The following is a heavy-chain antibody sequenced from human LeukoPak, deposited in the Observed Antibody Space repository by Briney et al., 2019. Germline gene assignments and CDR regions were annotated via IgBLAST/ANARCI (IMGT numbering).Heavy chain of an antibody. CDR3: ARSSSSGGYYYYYYMDV. D-gene: IGHD6-6*01. CDR1: GYTFTSYG. J-gene: IGHJ6*03. V-gene: IGHV1-18*01. Sequence: GASVKVSCKASGYTFTSYGISWVRQAPGQGLEWMGWISAYNGNTNYAQKLQGRVTMTTDTSTSTAYMELRSLRSDDTAVYYCARSSSSGGYYYYYYMDVWGKGTTVTVSS. CDR2: ISAYNGNT.